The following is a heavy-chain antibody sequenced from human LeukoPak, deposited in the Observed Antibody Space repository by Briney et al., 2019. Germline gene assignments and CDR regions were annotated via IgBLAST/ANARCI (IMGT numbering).Heavy chain of an antibody. Sequence: ASVKVSCKASGYTFTGYYMHWVRQAPGQGLEWMGWINPNGGGTNYAQKFQGRVTMTRDTSITTAYMELSSLRSEDTAVYYCARSGFGSGISFDLWGQGTLVTVSS. CDR1: GYTFTGYY. J-gene: IGHJ5*02. CDR3: ARSGFGSGISFDL. CDR2: INPNGGGT. D-gene: IGHD3-10*01. V-gene: IGHV1-2*02.